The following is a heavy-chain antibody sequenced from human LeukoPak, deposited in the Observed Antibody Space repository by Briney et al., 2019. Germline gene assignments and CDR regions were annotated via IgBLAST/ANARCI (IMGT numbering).Heavy chain of an antibody. Sequence: HPGGSLRLSCAASGFTFSSYAMHWVRQAPGKGLEWVAVISYDGSNKYYADSVKGRFTISRDNSKNTLYLQMNSLRAEDTAVYYCARALPRQLDINYYYGMDVWGQGTTVTVSS. D-gene: IGHD6-6*01. J-gene: IGHJ6*02. V-gene: IGHV3-30-3*01. CDR3: ARALPRQLDINYYYGMDV. CDR1: GFTFSSYA. CDR2: ISYDGSNK.